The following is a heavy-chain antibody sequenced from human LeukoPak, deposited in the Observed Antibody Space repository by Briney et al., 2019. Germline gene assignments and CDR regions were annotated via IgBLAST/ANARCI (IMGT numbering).Heavy chain of an antibody. CDR2: IRSKAYGGTT. Sequence: PGRSLRLSCTASGFTFGGYAMSWVRQAPGKGLEWVGFIRSKAYGGTTEYAASVKGRFTISRDDSKSIAYLQMNSLKTEDTAVYYCTASYGSGSWGFDPWGQGTLVTVSS. CDR3: TASYGSGSWGFDP. D-gene: IGHD3-10*01. J-gene: IGHJ5*02. V-gene: IGHV3-49*04. CDR1: GFTFGGYA.